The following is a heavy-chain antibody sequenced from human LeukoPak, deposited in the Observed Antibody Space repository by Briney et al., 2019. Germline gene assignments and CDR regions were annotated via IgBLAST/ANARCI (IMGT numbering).Heavy chain of an antibody. CDR2: ITPDSGAT. Sequence: ASVTLSCTASGYTFTDYYVHWVRQAPGQGLEWMGWITPDSGATNYAQKFQGRVTMTRDTSISTAYMELSRLSSDDTAMYYCARDWDYWGQGTLVTVSS. V-gene: IGHV1-2*02. J-gene: IGHJ4*02. CDR1: GYTFTDYY. CDR3: ARDWDY.